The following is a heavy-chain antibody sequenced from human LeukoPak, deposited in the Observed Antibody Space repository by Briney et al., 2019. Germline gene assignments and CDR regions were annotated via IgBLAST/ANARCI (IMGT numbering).Heavy chain of an antibody. CDR2: MNPNSGNT. D-gene: IGHD3-9*01. V-gene: IGHV1-8*01. CDR1: GYTFTSYD. Sequence: GASVKVSCKASGYTFTSYDINWVRQATGQGLEWMGWMNPNSGNTGYAQKFQGRVTMTRNTSISTAYMELSSLRSEDTAVYYCARYSWYYDILTGPGAYDYWGQGTLVTVSS. CDR3: ARYSWYYDILTGPGAYDY. J-gene: IGHJ4*02.